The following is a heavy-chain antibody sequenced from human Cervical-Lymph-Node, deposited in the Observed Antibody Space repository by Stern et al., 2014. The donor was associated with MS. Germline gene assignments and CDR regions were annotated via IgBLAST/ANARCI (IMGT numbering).Heavy chain of an antibody. V-gene: IGHV2-5*01. CDR3: ARARSISPDYFDS. CDR1: GFSLTTTGVG. D-gene: IGHD1-14*01. Sequence: ESGPTLMKPTQTLTLTCTFSGFSLTTTGVGVGRMRHPPGHALEWITLIYWNDERRFSPSLRSRVTITKDTSKKEVVLQMTNVDPLDTATYYCARARSISPDYFDSWGQGALVTVSS. J-gene: IGHJ4*02. CDR2: IYWNDER.